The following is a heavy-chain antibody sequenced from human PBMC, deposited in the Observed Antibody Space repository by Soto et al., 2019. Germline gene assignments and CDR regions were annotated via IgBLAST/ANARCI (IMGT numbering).Heavy chain of an antibody. CDR3: ARVMAYSSSLDYYYYGMDV. J-gene: IGHJ6*02. Sequence: GASGKVSCKASGVTCSSYAISWVRQAPGQGLDWMGGIIPIFGTANYAQKFQGRVTITADKSTSTAYMELSSLRSEDTAVYYCARVMAYSSSLDYYYYGMDVWGQGTTVTVSS. CDR2: IIPIFGTA. V-gene: IGHV1-69*06. CDR1: GVTCSSYA. D-gene: IGHD6-6*01.